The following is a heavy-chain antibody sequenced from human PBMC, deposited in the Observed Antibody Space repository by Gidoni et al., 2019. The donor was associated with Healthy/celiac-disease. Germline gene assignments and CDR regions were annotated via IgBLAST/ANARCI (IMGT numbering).Heavy chain of an antibody. CDR1: GFTFRSYS. CDR2: ISSSSSTI. D-gene: IGHD3-3*01. CDR3: ARGGDFWSGYYSWRFGFDY. J-gene: IGHJ4*02. V-gene: IGHV3-48*02. Sequence: EVQLVESGGGLVQPGGSLRLSCAASGFTFRSYSMNWVRQAPGKGLEWVSYISSSSSTIYYADSVKGRFTISRDNAKNSLYLQMNSLRDEDTAVYYCARGGDFWSGYYSWRFGFDYWGQGTLVTVSS.